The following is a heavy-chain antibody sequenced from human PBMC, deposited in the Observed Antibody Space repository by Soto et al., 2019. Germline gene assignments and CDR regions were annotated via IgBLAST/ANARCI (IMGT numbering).Heavy chain of an antibody. J-gene: IGHJ4*02. V-gene: IGHV4-4*07. CDR2: IYTSGST. Sequence: ASETLSLTCTVSGGSISSYCWSWIRQPAGKGLEWIGRIYTSGSTNYNPSLKSRVTMSVDTSKNQFSLKLSSVTAADTAVYYCARDRDDFWSGYRPPVYFDYWGQGTLVTVSS. D-gene: IGHD3-3*01. CDR3: ARDRDDFWSGYRPPVYFDY. CDR1: GGSISSYC.